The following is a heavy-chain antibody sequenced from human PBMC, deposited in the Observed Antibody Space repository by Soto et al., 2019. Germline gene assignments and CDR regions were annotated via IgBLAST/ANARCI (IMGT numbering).Heavy chain of an antibody. D-gene: IGHD1-26*01. J-gene: IGHJ4*02. CDR1: GYTFTSYY. V-gene: IGHV1-46*03. Sequence: QVQLVQSGAEVKKPGASVKVSCKASGYTFTSYYVHWVRQAPGQGLEWMGIINPIGGSRRYAQKFQGRVTMTWDTSTSTVYMELSSLRSEDTAMYYCTREGYSESKYFDFWGQGTLVTVSS. CDR2: INPIGGSR. CDR3: TREGYSESKYFDF.